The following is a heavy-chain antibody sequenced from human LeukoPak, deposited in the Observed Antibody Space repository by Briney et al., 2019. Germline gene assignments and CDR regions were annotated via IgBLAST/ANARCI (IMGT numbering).Heavy chain of an antibody. CDR1: GFTFSSYA. V-gene: IGHV3-30*14. CDR2: ISYDGSNK. CDR3: AREFPYSSPPYYYYGMDV. D-gene: IGHD6-19*01. Sequence: GGSLRLSCAASGFTFSSYAMHWVRQAPGKGLEWVAVISYDGSNKYYADSVKGRFTISRDNSKNTLYLQMNSLRAEDTAVYYCAREFPYSSPPYYYYGMDVWGQGTTVTVSS. J-gene: IGHJ6*02.